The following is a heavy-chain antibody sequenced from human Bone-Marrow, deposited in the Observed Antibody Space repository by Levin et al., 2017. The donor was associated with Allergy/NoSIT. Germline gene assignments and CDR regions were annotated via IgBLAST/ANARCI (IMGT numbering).Heavy chain of an antibody. D-gene: IGHD6-13*01. Sequence: LRLSCTVSGDSINNTNHYWSWIRQPAGKGLEWIGRMFAGGAATYNRSHRSRVTISIDTSKNQFSLKLTSVTAADTAVYYCARDETFNSWHTGWFDPWGQGTLVTVSS. CDR1: GDSINNTNHY. J-gene: IGHJ5*02. V-gene: IGHV4-61*02. CDR3: ARDETFNSWHTGWFDP. CDR2: MFAGGAA.